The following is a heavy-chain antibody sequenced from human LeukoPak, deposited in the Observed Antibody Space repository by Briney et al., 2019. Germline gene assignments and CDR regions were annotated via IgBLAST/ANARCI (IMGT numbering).Heavy chain of an antibody. CDR1: GFTFSSSE. CDR3: ARDNYSGSRYFDH. V-gene: IGHV3-48*03. J-gene: IGHJ4*02. Sequence: GGSLRLSCAVSGFTFSSSEMNWVRQAPGKGLEWVSYISSSGSTIYYADSVKGRFTISRDNAKNSLYLQMNSLRAEDTAIYYCARDNYSGSRYFDHWGQGTLVTVSS. D-gene: IGHD1-26*01. CDR2: ISSSGSTI.